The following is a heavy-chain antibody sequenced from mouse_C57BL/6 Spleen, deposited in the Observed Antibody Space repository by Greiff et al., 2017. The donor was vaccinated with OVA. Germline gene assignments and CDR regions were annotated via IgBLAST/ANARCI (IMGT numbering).Heavy chain of an antibody. CDR1: GSTFTTYP. CDR3: ARGGFAY. Sequence: QVQLQQSGAELVQPGASLKMSCTASGSTFTTYPIEWMTQNHGKSLEWIGNFHPYSDYTKYNEKFKGKATLTVEKSSSTVYLELSRLTSDDSAVYYCARGGFAYWGQGTLVTVSA. CDR2: FHPYSDYT. J-gene: IGHJ3*01. V-gene: IGHV1-47*01.